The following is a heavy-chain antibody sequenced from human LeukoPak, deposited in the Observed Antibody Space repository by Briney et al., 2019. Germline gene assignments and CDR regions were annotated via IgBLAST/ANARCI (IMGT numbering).Heavy chain of an antibody. V-gene: IGHV4-31*03. J-gene: IGHJ5*02. Sequence: PSETLSLTCTDSGGSISSGGYYWSWIRQHPGKGLEWIGYIYYSGSTYYNPSLKSRVTISVDTSKNQFSLKLSSVTAADTAVYYCARVVVPAVVDPWGQGTLVTVSS. CDR1: GGSISSGGYY. CDR3: ARVVVPAVVDP. CDR2: IYYSGST. D-gene: IGHD2-2*01.